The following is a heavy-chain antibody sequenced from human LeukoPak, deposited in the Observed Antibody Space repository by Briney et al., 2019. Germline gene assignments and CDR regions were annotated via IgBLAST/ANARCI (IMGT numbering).Heavy chain of an antibody. CDR2: ISYDGSNK. V-gene: IGHV3-30*18. Sequence: PGGSLRLSCAASGFTFSSYAMSWVRQAPGKGLEWVAVISYDGSNKYYADSVKGRFTISRDNSKNTLYLQMNSLRAEDTAVYYCAKSLDQRARAFDIWGQGTVVTVSS. CDR3: AKSLDQRARAFDI. CDR1: GFTFSSYA. D-gene: IGHD1/OR15-1a*01. J-gene: IGHJ3*02.